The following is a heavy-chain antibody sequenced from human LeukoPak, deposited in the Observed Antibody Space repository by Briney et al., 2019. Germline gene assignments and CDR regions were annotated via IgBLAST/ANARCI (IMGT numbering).Heavy chain of an antibody. D-gene: IGHD1-26*01. CDR3: ARRGWELQDRAFDI. CDR2: IYPGDSDT. J-gene: IGHJ3*02. V-gene: IGHV5-51*01. Sequence: GGSLKISCKCSGYRFTTYWIGWVRQMPGKGLEWMGIIYPGDSDTRYSPSFQGQVTISADKSISTAYLQWSSLKASDTAMYYCARRGWELQDRAFDIWGQGTMVTVSS. CDR1: GYRFTTYW.